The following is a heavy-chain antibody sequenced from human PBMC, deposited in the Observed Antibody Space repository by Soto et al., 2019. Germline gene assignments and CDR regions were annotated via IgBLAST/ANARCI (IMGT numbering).Heavy chain of an antibody. Sequence: GASVKVSCKASGGTFSSYTISWVRQAPGQGLEWMGRIIPILGIANYAQKFQGRVTITADKSTSTAYMELSSLRSEDTAVYYCARDSVLLWFGERNYGMDVWGQGTTVTVSS. CDR1: GGTFSSYT. J-gene: IGHJ6*02. D-gene: IGHD3-10*01. CDR3: ARDSVLLWFGERNYGMDV. V-gene: IGHV1-69*04. CDR2: IIPILGIA.